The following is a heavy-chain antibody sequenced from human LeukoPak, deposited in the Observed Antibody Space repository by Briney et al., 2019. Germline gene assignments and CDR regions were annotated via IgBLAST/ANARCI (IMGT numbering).Heavy chain of an antibody. CDR1: GGSISSGPYY. V-gene: IGHV4-39*01. CDR3: ARRGEGNVATPKKAWFDP. Sequence: SETLSPTCTVSGGSISSGPYYWGWIRQPPGKGLEWIGNIYYGENTYYNPSLKSRVTISIDTSKNQFYLKLSSLTAADTAVYYCARRGEGNVATPKKAWFDPWGQGTLVTVSS. D-gene: IGHD5-12*01. J-gene: IGHJ5*02. CDR2: IYYGENT.